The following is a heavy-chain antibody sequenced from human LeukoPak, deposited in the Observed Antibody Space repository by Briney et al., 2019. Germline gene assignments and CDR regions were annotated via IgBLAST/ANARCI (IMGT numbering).Heavy chain of an antibody. J-gene: IGHJ3*02. D-gene: IGHD2-15*01. V-gene: IGHV3-21*01. CDR1: GFTFSSHG. Sequence: GGSLRLSCVASGFTFSSHGMNWVRQAPGKGLEWVSGITSGTRTYYADSVKGRFTISRDNAKNSLYLQMNSLRAEDTAVYYCARDRRDIVVVVAATDAFDIWGQGTMVTVSS. CDR3: ARDRRDIVVVVAATDAFDI. CDR2: ITSGTRT.